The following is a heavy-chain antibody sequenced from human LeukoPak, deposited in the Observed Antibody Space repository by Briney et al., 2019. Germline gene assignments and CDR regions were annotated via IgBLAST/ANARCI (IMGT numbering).Heavy chain of an antibody. Sequence: GGSLRLSCAASGFTFSSYSMNWVRQAPGKGLEWVLSISSSSSYIYYADSVKGRFTISRDNAKNSLYLQMNSLRAEDTAVYYCAELGITMIGGVWGKGTTVTISS. D-gene: IGHD3-10*02. CDR1: GFTFSSYS. CDR3: AELGITMIGGV. V-gene: IGHV3-21*01. J-gene: IGHJ6*04. CDR2: ISSSSSYI.